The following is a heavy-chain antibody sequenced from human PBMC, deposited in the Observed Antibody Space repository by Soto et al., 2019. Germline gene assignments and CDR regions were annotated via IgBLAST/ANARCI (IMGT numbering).Heavy chain of an antibody. CDR2: ISYDGSNK. Sequence: GGSLRLSCAASGFTFSSYAMHWVRQAPGKGLEWVAVISYDGSNKYYADSVKGRFTISRDNSKNTLYLQMNSLRAEDTAVYYCARDTNSPGPTTIFSYYGMDVWGQGTTVTVSS. D-gene: IGHD3-3*01. CDR3: ARDTNSPGPTTIFSYYGMDV. V-gene: IGHV3-30-3*01. J-gene: IGHJ6*02. CDR1: GFTFSSYA.